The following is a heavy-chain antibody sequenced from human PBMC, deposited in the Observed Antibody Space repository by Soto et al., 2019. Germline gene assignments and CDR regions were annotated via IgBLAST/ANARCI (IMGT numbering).Heavy chain of an antibody. CDR1: GGSINSGGYF. Sequence: QVQLQESGPGLVKPSQTLSLTCSVSGGSINSGGYFWSWTRQHPGKGLEWIGHIYNSGSTDYNPSLKSRVIISRDTSKNQFSLKVSSVTAADAAVYYCARDRVRSSGCYGMDVWGRGTTVTVSS. J-gene: IGHJ6*02. CDR2: IYNSGST. CDR3: ARDRVRSSGCYGMDV. V-gene: IGHV4-31*03. D-gene: IGHD3-9*01.